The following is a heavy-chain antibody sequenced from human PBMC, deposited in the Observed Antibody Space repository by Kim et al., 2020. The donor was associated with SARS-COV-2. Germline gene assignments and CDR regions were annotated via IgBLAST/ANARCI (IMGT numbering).Heavy chain of an antibody. CDR1: GYTFTSYA. CDR3: ARSQWTTVVRVFDY. CDR2: INAGNGNT. J-gene: IGHJ4*02. V-gene: IGHV1-3*01. Sequence: ASVKVSCKASGYTFTSYAMHWVRQAPGQRLEWMGWINAGNGNTKYSQKFQGRVTITRDTSASTAYMELSSLRSEDTAVYYCARSQWTTVVRVFDYWGQGTLVTVSS. D-gene: IGHD4-17*01.